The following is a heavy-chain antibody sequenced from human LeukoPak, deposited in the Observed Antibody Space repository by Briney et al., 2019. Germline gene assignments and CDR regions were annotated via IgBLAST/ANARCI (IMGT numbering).Heavy chain of an antibody. CDR2: INHSGST. V-gene: IGHV4-34*01. CDR1: GGSFSGYY. Sequence: PSETLSLTCAVYGGSFSGYYWSWIRQPPRKGLEWIGEINHSGSTNYNPSLKSRVTISVDTSKNQFSLKLSSVTAADTAVYYCARVYDYGDPLFDYWGQGTLVTVSS. CDR3: ARVYDYGDPLFDY. J-gene: IGHJ4*02. D-gene: IGHD4-17*01.